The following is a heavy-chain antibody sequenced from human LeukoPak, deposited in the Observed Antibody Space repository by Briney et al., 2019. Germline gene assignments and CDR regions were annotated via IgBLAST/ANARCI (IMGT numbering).Heavy chain of an antibody. Sequence: GSLRPSCAASGFTFSSYAMSWVRQAPGKGLEWVSSISSSSSYIYYADSVKGRFTISRDNAKSSLYLQMNSLRAEDTAVYYCARDVCSGGSCYGRWGQGTLVTVPS. D-gene: IGHD2-15*01. CDR3: ARDVCSGGSCYGR. CDR1: GFTFSSYA. V-gene: IGHV3-21*01. CDR2: ISSSSSYI. J-gene: IGHJ4*02.